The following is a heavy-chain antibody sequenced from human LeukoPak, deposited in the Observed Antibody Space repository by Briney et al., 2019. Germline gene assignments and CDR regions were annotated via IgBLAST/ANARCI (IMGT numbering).Heavy chain of an antibody. J-gene: IGHJ6*02. CDR1: GFTISDNF. D-gene: IGHD3-10*01. Sequence: GGSLRLSCAASGFTISDNFMSWVRQAPGKGLEWVAVISYDGSNKYYADSVKGRFTISRDNSKNTLYLQMNSLRAEDTAVYYCARSMPYGSGSYSYYYYGMDVWGQGTTVTVSS. CDR3: ARSMPYGSGSYSYYYYGMDV. V-gene: IGHV3-30-3*01. CDR2: ISYDGSNK.